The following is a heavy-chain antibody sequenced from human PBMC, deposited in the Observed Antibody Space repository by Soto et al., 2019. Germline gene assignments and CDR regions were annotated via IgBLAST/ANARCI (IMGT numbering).Heavy chain of an antibody. CDR3: AMVKTAMVTNYYYYYGMDV. J-gene: IGHJ6*02. Sequence: SVKVSCKASGGTFSSYAISWVRQAPGQGLEWMGGIIPIFGTANYAQKFQGRVTITADESTSTAYMELRSLKSEDTAVYYCAMVKTAMVTNYYYYYGMDVWGQGTTVTSP. CDR2: IIPIFGTA. V-gene: IGHV1-69*13. CDR1: GGTFSSYA. D-gene: IGHD5-18*01.